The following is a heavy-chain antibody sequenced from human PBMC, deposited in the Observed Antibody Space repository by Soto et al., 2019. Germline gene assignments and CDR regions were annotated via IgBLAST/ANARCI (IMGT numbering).Heavy chain of an antibody. V-gene: IGHV4-39*01. D-gene: IGHD5-12*01. J-gene: IGHJ4*02. CDR2: IYYSGST. Sequence: SETLSLTCTVSGGSISSSSYYWGWIRQPPGKGLEWIGSIYYSGSTYYNPSLKSRVTISVDTSKNQFSLKLSSVTAADTAVYYCARCRGYSGYDWGQGTLVTVSS. CDR3: ARCRGYSGYD. CDR1: GGSISSSSYY.